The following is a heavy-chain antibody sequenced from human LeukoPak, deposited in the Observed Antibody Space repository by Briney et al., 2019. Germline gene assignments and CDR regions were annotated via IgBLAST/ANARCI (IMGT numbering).Heavy chain of an antibody. CDR2: INHSGST. V-gene: IGHV4-34*01. Sequence: SETLSLTCAVYGGSFSGYYWSWIRQPPGKGLEWIGEINHSGSTNYNPSLKSRVTISVDTSKNQFSLKLSSVTAADTAVYYCARANPRIAAYYYCGMDVWGKGTTVTVSS. D-gene: IGHD6-25*01. J-gene: IGHJ6*04. CDR3: ARANPRIAAYYYCGMDV. CDR1: GGSFSGYY.